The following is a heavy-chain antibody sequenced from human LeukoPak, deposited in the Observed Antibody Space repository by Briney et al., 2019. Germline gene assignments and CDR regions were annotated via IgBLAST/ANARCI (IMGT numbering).Heavy chain of an antibody. CDR2: IYHSGST. V-gene: IGHV4-34*01. Sequence: SETLSLTCAVYGGSFSGYYWSWIRQPPGKGLEWIGSIYHSGSTYFNPSLKSRVTISVDTSKNQFSLKLSSVTAADTAVYYCAGLYYRTPYYFDYWGQGTLVTVSS. J-gene: IGHJ4*02. D-gene: IGHD1-14*01. CDR1: GGSFSGYY. CDR3: AGLYYRTPYYFDY.